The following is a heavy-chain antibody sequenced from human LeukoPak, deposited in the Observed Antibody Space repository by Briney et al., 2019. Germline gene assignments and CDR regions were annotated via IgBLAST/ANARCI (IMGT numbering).Heavy chain of an antibody. Sequence: GASVKVSCKASGYSFPTYAINWVRQAPGQGLEWMGCINTNTANPTYAQGFTGRFVFSLDISVSTTYLQISSLKAEDTAVYYCARERSYGDYPYFDYWGQGTLVTVSS. CDR3: ARERSYGDYPYFDY. CDR1: GYSFPTYA. V-gene: IGHV7-4-1*02. D-gene: IGHD4-17*01. CDR2: INTNTANP. J-gene: IGHJ4*02.